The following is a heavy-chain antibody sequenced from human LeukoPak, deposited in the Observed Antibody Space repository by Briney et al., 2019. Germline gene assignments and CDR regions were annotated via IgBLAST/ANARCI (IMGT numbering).Heavy chain of an antibody. J-gene: IGHJ4*02. CDR3: ARNGRVRRVVKDLFEY. CDR1: GCTFTDYD. Sequence: ASVKVSCKTSGCTFTDYDITWVRQAPGQGLEWMGRVSPYNGNTCYSQRFQDRVTITKDTSTGTAYMDLRNLRTDDTAMYYCARNGRVRRVVKDLFEYWGQGTLVAVSS. CDR2: VSPYNGNT. V-gene: IGHV1-18*01. D-gene: IGHD3-10*01.